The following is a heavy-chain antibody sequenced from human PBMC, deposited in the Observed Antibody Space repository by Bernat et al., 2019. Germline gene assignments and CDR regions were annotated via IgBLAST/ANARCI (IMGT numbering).Heavy chain of an antibody. V-gene: IGHV1-18*01. CDR1: GYTFTSYG. Sequence: QVQLVQSGAEVKKPGASVKVSCKASGYTFTSYGISWVRQAPGQGLEWMGWISAYNGNTNYAQKLQGRVTMTTDTSTSTAYMELRSLRSDDTAVYYCVRNLLRYFDWLSPDGAFDIWGQGTMVTVSS. CDR2: ISAYNGNT. J-gene: IGHJ3*02. D-gene: IGHD3-9*01. CDR3: VRNLLRYFDWLSPDGAFDI.